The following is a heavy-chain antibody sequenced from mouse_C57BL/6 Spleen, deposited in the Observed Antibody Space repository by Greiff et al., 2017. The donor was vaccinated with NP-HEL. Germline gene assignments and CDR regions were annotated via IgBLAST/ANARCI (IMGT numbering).Heavy chain of an antibody. V-gene: IGHV1-42*01. CDR2: INPSTGGT. D-gene: IGHD1-1*01. CDR1: GYSFTGYY. J-gene: IGHJ2*01. Sequence: EVKLMESGPELVKPGASVKISCKASGYSFTGYYMNWVKQSPEKSLEWIGEINPSTGGTTYNQKFKAKATLTVDKSSSTAYMQLKSLTSEDSAVYYCASYGKGYWGQGTTLTVSS. CDR3: ASYGKGY.